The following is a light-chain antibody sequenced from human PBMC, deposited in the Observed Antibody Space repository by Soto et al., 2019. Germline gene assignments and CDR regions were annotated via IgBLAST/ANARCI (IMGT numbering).Light chain of an antibody. J-gene: IGKJ5*01. CDR2: DAS. CDR1: QSVYSN. CDR3: QQRSNFIT. Sequence: EIVLTQSTATLSVSPGERATLSCRASQSVYSNLAWYQQKPGQAPRLLIYDASNRATGIPARFSGSGSGTDFTLTISSLESEDFAVYYCQQRSNFITFGQGTRLEIK. V-gene: IGKV3-11*01.